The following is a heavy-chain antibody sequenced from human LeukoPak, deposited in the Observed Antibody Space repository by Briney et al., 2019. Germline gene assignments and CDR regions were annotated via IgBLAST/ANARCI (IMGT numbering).Heavy chain of an antibody. D-gene: IGHD3-10*01. Sequence: PGGSLRLSCAASGFTFSSYAMSWLRQAPGKGLEWVSYISSSGSTIYYADSVKGRFTISRDNAKNSLYLQMNSLRAEDTAVYYCARRRETVWFGESPDAFDIWGQGTMVTVSS. V-gene: IGHV3-11*01. J-gene: IGHJ3*02. CDR3: ARRRETVWFGESPDAFDI. CDR1: GFTFSSYA. CDR2: ISSSGSTI.